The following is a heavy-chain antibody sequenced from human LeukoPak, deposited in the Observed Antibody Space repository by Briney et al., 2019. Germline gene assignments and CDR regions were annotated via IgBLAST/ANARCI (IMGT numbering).Heavy chain of an antibody. Sequence: ASVKVSCKASGYTFTGYYMHWVRQAPGQGLEWMGWINPNSGGTNYAQKFQGRVTMTRDTSISTAYMELSRLRSDDTAVYYCARDSSRRRDGYNSPPPYYYYMDVWGKGTTVTISS. CDR3: ARDSSRRRDGYNSPPPYYYYMDV. V-gene: IGHV1-2*02. D-gene: IGHD5-24*01. CDR2: INPNSGGT. J-gene: IGHJ6*03. CDR1: GYTFTGYY.